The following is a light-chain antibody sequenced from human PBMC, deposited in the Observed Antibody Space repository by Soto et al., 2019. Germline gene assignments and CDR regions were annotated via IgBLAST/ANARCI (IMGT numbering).Light chain of an antibody. Sequence: QPVLTQPPSVSGAPGQRVNISCTGSSSNIGAGYDVHWYQQRPGTAPKLLIFGNSNRPSGVPDRFSGSKSGTSASLAITGRQAEDEGDYYCQSYDSTLSARYVFGTGTKLTVL. V-gene: IGLV1-40*01. CDR1: SSNIGAGYD. J-gene: IGLJ1*01. CDR2: GNS. CDR3: QSYDSTLSARYV.